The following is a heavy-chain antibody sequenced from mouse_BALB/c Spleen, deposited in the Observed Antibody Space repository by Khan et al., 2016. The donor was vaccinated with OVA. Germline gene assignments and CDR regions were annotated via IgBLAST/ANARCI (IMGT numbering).Heavy chain of an antibody. V-gene: IGHV5-6*01. CDR2: ISSAGDFT. CDR1: GFTFSSYS. Sequence: EVELVESGGDLVKPGGSLKLSCAASGFTFSSYSMSWVRQTPDERLEWVTTISSAGDFTYYPASVKGRFTISRDTAKNTLYLQMSSLKSEDTAMYYCASHLTGSFAYWGQGTLVTVSA. J-gene: IGHJ3*01. CDR3: ASHLTGSFAY. D-gene: IGHD4-1*01.